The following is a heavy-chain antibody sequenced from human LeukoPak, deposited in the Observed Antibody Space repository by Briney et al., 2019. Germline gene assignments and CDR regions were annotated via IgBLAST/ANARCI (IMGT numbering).Heavy chain of an antibody. CDR3: ARDGPYYDFWSGYYSSSPYYFDY. CDR2: IIPIFGTA. V-gene: IGHV1-69*13. Sequence: SVKVSCKASGGTFNNFAISWVRQAPGQGLEWMGGIIPIFGTANYAQKFQGRVTITADESTSTAYMELSSLRSEDTAVYYCARDGPYYDFWSGYYSSSPYYFDYWGQGTLVTVSS. D-gene: IGHD3-3*01. CDR1: GGTFNNFA. J-gene: IGHJ4*02.